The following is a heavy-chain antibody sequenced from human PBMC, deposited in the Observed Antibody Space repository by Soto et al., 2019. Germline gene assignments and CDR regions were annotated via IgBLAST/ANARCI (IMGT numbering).Heavy chain of an antibody. CDR1: GFTFSSYS. CDR3: AREVGYFSYERVGMDV. Sequence: VGSLRLSCAASGFTFSSYSMNWVRQAPGKGLEWVSYISSSSSTIYYADSVKGRFTISRDNAKNSLYLQMNSLRDEDTAVYYCAREVGYFSYERVGMDVWGKGTTVTVAS. D-gene: IGHD5-12*01. V-gene: IGHV3-48*02. CDR2: ISSSSSTI. J-gene: IGHJ6*04.